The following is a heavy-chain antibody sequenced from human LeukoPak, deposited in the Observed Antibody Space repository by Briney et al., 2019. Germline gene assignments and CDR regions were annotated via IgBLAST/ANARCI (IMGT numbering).Heavy chain of an antibody. V-gene: IGHV4-39*01. J-gene: IGHJ5*02. CDR2: IYSSGNS. D-gene: IGHD3-16*01. CDR3: ERRGIWDFQIGNWFDP. CDR1: GDSITTNSYW. Sequence: PSETLSLICSISGDSITTNSYWWGWIRQSPGKGLEWIGSIYSSGNSYYNPSLKTRATISPDTSKNQYSLRLTSVTAADTAIYYCERRGIWDFQIGNWFDPWGQGILVIVSS.